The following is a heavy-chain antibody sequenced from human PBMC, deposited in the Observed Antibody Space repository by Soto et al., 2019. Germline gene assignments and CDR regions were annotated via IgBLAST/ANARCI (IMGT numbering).Heavy chain of an antibody. CDR2: ISYDGSNK. J-gene: IGHJ6*02. V-gene: IGHV3-30*03. CDR3: ARDLATYGMDV. Sequence: GGSLRLSCAASGFTFSSYGMHWVRQAPGKGLEWVAVISYDGSNKYYADSVKGRFTISRDNSKNTVYLQMNSLRAEDTAVYYCARDLATYGMDVWGQGTTVTVSS. CDR1: GFTFSSYG.